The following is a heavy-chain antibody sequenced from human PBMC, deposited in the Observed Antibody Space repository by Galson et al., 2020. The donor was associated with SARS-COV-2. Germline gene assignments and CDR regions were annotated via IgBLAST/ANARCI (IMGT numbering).Heavy chain of an antibody. CDR3: AKEEHSYGHYYYLDY. Sequence: GESLKISCAASGFAFSSYAMSWVRQAPGKGLEWVSGLSGSGSYTYYADSVKGRFTISRDTSKSTLYLQMNSLRAEDTAVYYCAKEEHSYGHYYYLDYWGQGALVTVSS. CDR2: LSGSGSYT. J-gene: IGHJ4*02. D-gene: IGHD5-18*01. CDR1: GFAFSSYA. V-gene: IGHV3-23*01.